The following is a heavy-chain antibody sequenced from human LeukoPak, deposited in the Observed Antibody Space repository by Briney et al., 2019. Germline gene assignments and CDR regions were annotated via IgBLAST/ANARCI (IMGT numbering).Heavy chain of an antibody. D-gene: IGHD3-10*01. J-gene: IGHJ4*02. CDR2: IYHTGST. Sequence: SETLSLTCGVSGYSISRGYYWAWIRQPPGKGLEWIGTIYHTGSTYYTPSLGSRVTISVDTSKNEFSLNLNSVTAADTAVYYCARAGWIITSGIDYWGQGALGTVSS. CDR1: GYSISRGYY. CDR3: ARAGWIITSGIDY. V-gene: IGHV4-38-2*01.